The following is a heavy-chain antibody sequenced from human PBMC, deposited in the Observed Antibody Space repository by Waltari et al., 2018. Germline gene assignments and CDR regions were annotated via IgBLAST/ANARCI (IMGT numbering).Heavy chain of an antibody. CDR1: GYTFTSYA. CDR2: INAGNGNT. V-gene: IGHV1-3*03. CDR3: ARERGVGAPFDY. J-gene: IGHJ4*02. Sequence: QVQLLQSGAEVTKPGASVKFSCKASGYTFTSYAMHWVRQPPGQRLEWMGWINAGNGNTKYSQEFQGRVTITRETSASTAYMELSSLRSEDMAVYYCARERGVGAPFDYWGQGTLVTVSS. D-gene: IGHD1-26*01.